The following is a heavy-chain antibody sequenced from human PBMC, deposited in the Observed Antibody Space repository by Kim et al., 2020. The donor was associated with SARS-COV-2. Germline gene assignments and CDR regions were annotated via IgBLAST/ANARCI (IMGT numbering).Heavy chain of an antibody. CDR1: GGSISSYY. Sequence: SETLSLTCTVSGGSISSYYWSWIRQSPGKGLEWIGYIHYSGSTNYNPSLKSRVTLSVDTSKNQFSLKVNSVTTADTAVYYCARDLGPRATTRTFDTWGQGTMVTVSS. CDR3: ARDLGPRATTRTFDT. V-gene: IGHV4-59*13. D-gene: IGHD4-17*01. J-gene: IGHJ3*02. CDR2: IHYSGST.